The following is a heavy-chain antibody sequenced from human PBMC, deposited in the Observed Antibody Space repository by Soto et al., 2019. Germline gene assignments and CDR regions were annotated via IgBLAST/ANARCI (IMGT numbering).Heavy chain of an antibody. Sequence: EVQLLESGGGSVQPGGSLRLSCVVSGFNFANDGMTWVRQAPGKGLEWVSGMSNNGDRIYYADSVRGRFTISRDNSKHTLYLQMNSLRAEDTATYYCAKDIYSRSYGVDVWGQGILVTVSS. CDR3: AKDIYSRSYGVDV. CDR1: GFNFANDG. J-gene: IGHJ3*01. D-gene: IGHD6-13*01. V-gene: IGHV3-23*01. CDR2: MSNNGDRI.